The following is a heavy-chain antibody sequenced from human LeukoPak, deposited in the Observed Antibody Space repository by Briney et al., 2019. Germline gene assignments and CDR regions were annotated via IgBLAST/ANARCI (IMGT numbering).Heavy chain of an antibody. CDR3: ARDEVYGEQYYFDY. J-gene: IGHJ4*02. CDR2: ISSSSTYT. CDR1: GFTFSSYD. D-gene: IGHD4/OR15-4a*01. V-gene: IGHV3-21*01. Sequence: GGSLRVSCAASGFTFSSYDMNWVRQAPGKGLEWVSSISSSSTYTYYADSVKGRFTISRDNAKNSLYLQMNSLRAEDTAVYYCARDEVYGEQYYFDYWGQGTLVTVSS.